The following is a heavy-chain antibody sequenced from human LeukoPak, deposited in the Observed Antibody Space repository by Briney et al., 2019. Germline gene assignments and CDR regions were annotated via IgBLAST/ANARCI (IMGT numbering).Heavy chain of an antibody. D-gene: IGHD3-22*01. CDR2: IYYSGST. V-gene: IGHV4-59*08. J-gene: IGHJ1*01. Sequence: NPSETLSLTCAVYGGSFSVYYWSWIRQPPGKGLEWIGYIYYSGSTNYNPSLKSRVTISVDTSKNQFSLKLSSVTAADTAVYYCARHSKYYYDSSGSYVGYFQHWGQGTLVTVSS. CDR1: GGSFSVYY. CDR3: ARHSKYYYDSSGSYVGYFQH.